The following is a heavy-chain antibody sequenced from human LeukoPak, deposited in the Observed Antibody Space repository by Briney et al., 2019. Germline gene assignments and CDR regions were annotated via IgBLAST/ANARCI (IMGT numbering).Heavy chain of an antibody. J-gene: IGHJ6*02. CDR3: ARAVHPQRVPVKDAYGLDV. CDR2: IYYTGSR. Sequence: SETLSLTCVVSGASISSSDWWSWVRQSPGKGLEWIGEIYYTGSRNYNPSLKSQVAMSVDTSKNQFSLELTSVTAADTAEYYCARAVHPQRVPVKDAYGLDVWGQGTTVTVSS. D-gene: IGHD2-8*02. V-gene: IGHV4-4*02. CDR1: GASISSSDW.